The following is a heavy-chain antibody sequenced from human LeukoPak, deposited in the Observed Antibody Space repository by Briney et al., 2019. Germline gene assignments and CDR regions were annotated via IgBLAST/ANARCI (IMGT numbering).Heavy chain of an antibody. J-gene: IGHJ3*02. V-gene: IGHV4-34*01. D-gene: IGHD2-8*01. CDR2: INHSGST. Sequence: SETLSLTCAVYGGSFSGYYWSWIRQPPGKGLEWIGEINHSGSTYYNPSLKSRVTISVDTSKNQFSLKLSSVTAADTAVYYCASQFLGYCTNGVCYTPWAFDIWGQGTMVTVSS. CDR1: GGSFSGYY. CDR3: ASQFLGYCTNGVCYTPWAFDI.